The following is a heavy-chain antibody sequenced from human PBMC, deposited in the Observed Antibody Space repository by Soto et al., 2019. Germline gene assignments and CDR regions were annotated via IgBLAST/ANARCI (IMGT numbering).Heavy chain of an antibody. CDR1: GFSFKCYA. J-gene: IGHJ5*01. CDR2: ISGTGGTS. V-gene: IGHV3-23*01. CDR3: ASDPHSAVTTGGWFES. Sequence: GGSLRLSCAASGFSFKCYAMSWVRHAPGTGLMWVSTISGTGGTSFYADSVKGRFTISRDNSKNMVYLQMDSLRVDDTALYYCASDPHSAVTTGGWFESWGQGTLVTVSS. D-gene: IGHD4-17*01.